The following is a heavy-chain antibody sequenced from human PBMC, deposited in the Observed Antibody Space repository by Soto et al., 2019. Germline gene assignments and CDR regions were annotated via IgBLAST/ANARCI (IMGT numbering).Heavy chain of an antibody. CDR3: AKKVRGYSSGWYYFDY. J-gene: IGHJ4*02. D-gene: IGHD6-19*01. CDR1: GFTFSSHA. V-gene: IGHV3-23*01. CDR2: ISGGGGST. Sequence: EVQLLESGGGLVQPGGSLRLSCAASGFTFSSHAMSWVRQAPGKGLDWVSRISGGGGSTYYADSVKGRFTISRDNSKNTVYLQMNSLRAEDTSVYYCAKKVRGYSSGWYYFDYWGQGTLVTVSS.